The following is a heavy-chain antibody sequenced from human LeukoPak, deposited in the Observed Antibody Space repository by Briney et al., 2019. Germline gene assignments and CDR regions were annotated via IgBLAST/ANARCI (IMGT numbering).Heavy chain of an antibody. J-gene: IGHJ4*02. CDR2: VSGSGGST. CDR1: GFTFSSYA. D-gene: IGHD6-13*01. V-gene: IGHV3-23*01. Sequence: GGSLRLSCAASGFTFSSYAVNWVRQAPGKGLEWVSAVSGSGGSTYYADSVKGRFTISRDNSKNTLYLQMNSLRAEDTAVYYCARAGYSSSWYFDYWGQGTLVTVSS. CDR3: ARAGYSSSWYFDY.